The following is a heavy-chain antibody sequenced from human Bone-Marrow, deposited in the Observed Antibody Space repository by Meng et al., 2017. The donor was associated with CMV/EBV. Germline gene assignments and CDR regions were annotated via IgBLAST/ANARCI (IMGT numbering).Heavy chain of an antibody. CDR2: IYYSGST. CDR3: ARFIVVVPAAKYYFDY. Sequence: SETLSLTCTVSGGSINSSSYYWGWIRQPPGKGLEWIGSIYYSGSTYYNPSLKSRVTISVDTSKNQFSLKLSSVTAADTAVYYCARFIVVVPAAKYYFDYWGQGTLVTVSS. V-gene: IGHV4-39*07. J-gene: IGHJ4*02. CDR1: GGSINSSSYY. D-gene: IGHD2-2*01.